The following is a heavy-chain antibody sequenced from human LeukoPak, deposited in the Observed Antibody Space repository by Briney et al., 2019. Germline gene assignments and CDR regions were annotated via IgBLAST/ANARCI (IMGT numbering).Heavy chain of an antibody. CDR3: AKGGWLEY. CDR2: ISDSGRST. D-gene: IGHD6-19*01. J-gene: IGHJ4*02. Sequence: GGSLRLSCADSGFNFYNYAGTSVRQAPGKGLEWVSAISDSGRSTYFADSVKGRFTISRDNSKNTLYLQMNSLRAEDTPGYYCAKGGWLEYWGQGTLVTVSS. V-gene: IGHV3-23*01. CDR1: GFNFYNYA.